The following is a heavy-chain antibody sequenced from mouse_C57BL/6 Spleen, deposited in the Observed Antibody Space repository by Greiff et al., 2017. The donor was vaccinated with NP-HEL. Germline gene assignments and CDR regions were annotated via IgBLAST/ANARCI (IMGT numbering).Heavy chain of an antibody. CDR1: GYTFTSYW. D-gene: IGHD2-1*01. V-gene: IGHV1-50*01. J-gene: IGHJ1*03. Sequence: VQLQQPGAELVKPGASVKLSCKASGYTFTSYWMQWVKQRPGQGLEWIGEIDPSDSYTNYNQKFKGKATLTVDTSSSTAYMQLSSLTSEDSAVYYCARGIYYGNYVYFDVWGTGTTVTVSS. CDR3: ARGIYYGNYVYFDV. CDR2: IDPSDSYT.